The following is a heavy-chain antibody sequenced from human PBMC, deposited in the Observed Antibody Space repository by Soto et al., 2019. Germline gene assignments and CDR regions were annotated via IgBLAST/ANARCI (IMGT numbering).Heavy chain of an antibody. Sequence: GGSLRLSCAASGFTFSSYGMHWVRQAPGKGLEWVAVISYDGSNKYYADSVKGRFTISRDNSMNTLYLQMNSLRAEDTAVYYCAKGEMGITGYFDWLPWNDFDYWGQGTLVT. CDR3: AKGEMGITGYFDWLPWNDFDY. CDR1: GFTFSSYG. CDR2: ISYDGSNK. D-gene: IGHD3-9*01. V-gene: IGHV3-30*18. J-gene: IGHJ4*02.